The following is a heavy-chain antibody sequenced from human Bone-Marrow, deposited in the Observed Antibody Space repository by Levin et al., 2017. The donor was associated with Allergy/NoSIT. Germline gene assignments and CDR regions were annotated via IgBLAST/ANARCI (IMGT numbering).Heavy chain of an antibody. CDR2: ISYDGSNK. V-gene: IGHV3-30-3*01. D-gene: IGHD1-26*01. Sequence: SCAASGFTFSSYAMHWVRQAPGKGLEWVAVISYDGSNKYYADSVKGRFTISRDNSKNTLYLQMNSLRAEDTAVYYCARTHFHLPYRASTDLPTYWGQGTLVTVSS. CDR1: GFTFSSYA. J-gene: IGHJ4*02. CDR3: ARTHFHLPYRASTDLPTY.